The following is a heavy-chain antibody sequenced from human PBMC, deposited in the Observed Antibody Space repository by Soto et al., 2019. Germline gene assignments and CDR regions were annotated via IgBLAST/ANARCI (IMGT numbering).Heavy chain of an antibody. V-gene: IGHV3-15*01. CDR2: IKSKTDGGTT. CDR1: GFTFSNAW. D-gene: IGHD5-12*01. J-gene: IGHJ4*02. Sequence: GGSLRLSCAASGFTFSNAWMSWVRQAPGKGLEWVGRIKSKTDGGTTDYAAPVKGRFTISRDDSKNTLYLQMNSLKTEDTAVYYCTTATIYSGYDDYWGQGTLVTVSS. CDR3: TTATIYSGYDDY.